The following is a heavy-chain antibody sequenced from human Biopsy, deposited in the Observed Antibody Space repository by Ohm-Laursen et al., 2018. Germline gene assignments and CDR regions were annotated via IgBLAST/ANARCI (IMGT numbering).Heavy chain of an antibody. V-gene: IGHV1-69*06. D-gene: IGHD3-9*01. CDR3: ATKLTGYFHH. CDR1: EGTFSNYG. J-gene: IGHJ1*01. CDR2: NIPILGTG. Sequence: ASVKVSCKTPEGTFSNYGVNWVRQAPGQGLEWLGGNIPILGTGNYAQKFQDRVTVAADTSTSTATMELRSLRSDDTAVYYCATKLTGYFHHWGQGTLVTVSS.